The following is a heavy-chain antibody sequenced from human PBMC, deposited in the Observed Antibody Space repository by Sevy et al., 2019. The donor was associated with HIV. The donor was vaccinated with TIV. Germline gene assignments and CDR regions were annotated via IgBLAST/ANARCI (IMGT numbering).Heavy chain of an antibody. J-gene: IGHJ5*02. V-gene: IGHV4-61*01. CDR2: IYYSGST. CDR3: ARVNRYSSGYNWFDP. Sequence: SETLSLTCTVSGGSVSSGSYYWSWIRQPPGKGLEWIGYIYYSGSTNYNPSLKSRVTISVDTSKNQFSLKLSSVTAAETAVYYCARVNRYSSGYNWFDPWGQGTLVTVSS. D-gene: IGHD6-19*01. CDR1: GGSVSSGSYY.